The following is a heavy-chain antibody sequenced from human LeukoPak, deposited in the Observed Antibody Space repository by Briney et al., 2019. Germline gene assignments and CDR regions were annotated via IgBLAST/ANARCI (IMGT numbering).Heavy chain of an antibody. D-gene: IGHD3-22*01. V-gene: IGHV4-30-4*01. CDR1: GGSISSGDYY. CDR2: IYYSGST. Sequence: SQTLSLTCTVSGGSISSGDYYWSWIRQPPGKGLEWIGYIYYSGSTYYNPSLKSRVTISVDTSKNQFSLKLSSVTAADTAVYYCARVGDDSGGYNAFDIWGQGTMVTVSS. J-gene: IGHJ3*02. CDR3: ARVGDDSGGYNAFDI.